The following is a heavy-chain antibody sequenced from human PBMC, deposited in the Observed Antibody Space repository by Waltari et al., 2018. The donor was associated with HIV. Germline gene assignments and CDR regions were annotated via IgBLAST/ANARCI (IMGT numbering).Heavy chain of an antibody. D-gene: IGHD2-8*01. J-gene: IGHJ6*02. CDR1: GFSLSTSGVG. CDR2: IYWDDDN. Sequence: QITLKESGPTLVQPTQTLTLTCTFSGFSLSTSGVGVGWIRQPPGKATEWLALIYWDDDNRYSPSLKSRLTITKDTSKNQVVLTMTNMDPVDTATYYCVHTTGLYCTTTYCRTFYSGKDVWGQGTTVTVSS. CDR3: VHTTGLYCTTTYCRTFYSGKDV. V-gene: IGHV2-5*02.